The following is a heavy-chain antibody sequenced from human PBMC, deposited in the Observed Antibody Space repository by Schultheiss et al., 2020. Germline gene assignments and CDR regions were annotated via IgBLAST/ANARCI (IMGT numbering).Heavy chain of an antibody. D-gene: IGHD3-22*01. J-gene: IGHJ6*02. CDR2: IWYDGSNK. Sequence: GGSLRLSCAASGFTFSSYGMHWVRQAPGKGLEWVAVIWYDGSNKYYADSVKGRFTISRDNSKNTLYLQMNSLRAEDTAVYYCARDRNYYDSSGRHYYYYGMDVWGQGTTVTVS. CDR1: GFTFSSYG. V-gene: IGHV3-33*01. CDR3: ARDRNYYDSSGRHYYYYGMDV.